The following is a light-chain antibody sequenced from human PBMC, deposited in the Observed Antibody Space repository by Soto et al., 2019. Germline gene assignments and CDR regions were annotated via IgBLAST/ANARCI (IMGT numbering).Light chain of an antibody. Sequence: DIVMTQSPESLAVSLGERATIDCKSSQRLLYSPNNKNYLAWYQQKPGQPPKLLIYWASTRESGVPDRFTGSGSGTDFTLTISSLQAEDVAVYYCQQYDDAPQTFGRGTKVEIK. V-gene: IGKV4-1*01. CDR2: WAS. J-gene: IGKJ1*01. CDR1: QRLLYSPNNKNY. CDR3: QQYDDAPQT.